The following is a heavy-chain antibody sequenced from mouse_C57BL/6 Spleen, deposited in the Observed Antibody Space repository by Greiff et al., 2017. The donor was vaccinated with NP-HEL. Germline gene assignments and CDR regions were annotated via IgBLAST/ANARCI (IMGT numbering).Heavy chain of an antibody. Sequence: QVQLQQSGAELVKPGASVKISCKASGYAFSSYWMNWVKPRPGKGLAWIGQIYPGDGDSTYNGKFKGKATLTADKSSSTAYMQLSSLTSEDSAVYFCASYDYADYWGQGTTRTGAS. J-gene: IGHJ2*01. V-gene: IGHV1-80*01. CDR3: ASYDYADY. CDR2: IYPGDGDS. D-gene: IGHD2-4*01. CDR1: GYAFSSYW.